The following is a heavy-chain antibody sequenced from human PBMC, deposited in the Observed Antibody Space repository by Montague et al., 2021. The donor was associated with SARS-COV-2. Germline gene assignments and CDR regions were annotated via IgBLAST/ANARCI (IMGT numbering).Heavy chain of an antibody. D-gene: IGHD3-10*01. CDR3: ATDYGSGNYFDY. V-gene: IGHV4-59*01. Sequence: SETLSLTCTVSGGSISIYYWSWIRQPPGKGLEWIGYMYYDGSPKYNPSLRGRVTISVDKSKNQFSLKLSSVTAADTAVYYCATDYGSGNYFDYWGQGSLVTVSS. J-gene: IGHJ4*02. CDR1: GGSISIYY. CDR2: MYYDGSP.